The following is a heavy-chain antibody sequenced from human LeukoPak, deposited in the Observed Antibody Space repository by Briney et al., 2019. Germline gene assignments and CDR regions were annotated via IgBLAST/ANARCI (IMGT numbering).Heavy chain of an antibody. Sequence: GASVKVSCKASGYTFTSYGISWVRQAPGQGLEWMGWISAYNGNTNYAQKLQGRVTMTTDTSTSTAYMELRSLRSDDTAVYYCARDMDTAMVARLYYYCYYMDVWGKGTTVTVSS. CDR3: ARDMDTAMVARLYYYCYYMDV. V-gene: IGHV1-18*01. CDR1: GYTFTSYG. CDR2: ISAYNGNT. J-gene: IGHJ6*03. D-gene: IGHD5-18*01.